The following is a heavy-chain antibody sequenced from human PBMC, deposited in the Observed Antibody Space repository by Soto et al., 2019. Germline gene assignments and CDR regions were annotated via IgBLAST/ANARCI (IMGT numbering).Heavy chain of an antibody. CDR1: GGSLTNYY. CDR2: IYSSGNT. V-gene: IGHV4-4*07. Sequence: SETLSLTCSVSGGSLTNYYWSWIRQPAGKGLEWIGRIYSSGNTNYNPTLKSRVTLSVDTSKNQCSLKLTSVTAADPAVYYCAAHYGDNAFLWGLGTLVTVSS. J-gene: IGHJ4*02. CDR3: AAHYGDNAFL. D-gene: IGHD4-17*01.